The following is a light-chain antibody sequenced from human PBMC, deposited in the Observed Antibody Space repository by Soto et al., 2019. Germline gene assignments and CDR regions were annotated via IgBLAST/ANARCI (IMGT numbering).Light chain of an antibody. CDR3: QQYNSLPLT. Sequence: DIQMTPSPSSLSASVGDRVTITCQASQAISHYLNWYQQRPGKAPKLLIYDASTLQSGVPSRFSGSRSGTIYTFTVSSLRPEDSATYYCQQYNSLPLTFGGGTKVEIK. CDR1: QAISHY. V-gene: IGKV1-33*01. J-gene: IGKJ4*01. CDR2: DAS.